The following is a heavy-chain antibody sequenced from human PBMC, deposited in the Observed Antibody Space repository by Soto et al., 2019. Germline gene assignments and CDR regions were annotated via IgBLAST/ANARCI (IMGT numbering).Heavy chain of an antibody. V-gene: IGHV3-66*01. Sequence: EVQLVESGGGLVQPGGSPRLSCAASGFTVSSNYMSWVRQAPGKGLEWVSVIYSGGSTYYADSVKGRFTISRDNSKNTLYLQMNSLRAEDTAVYYCARVAIRPTFYYYYMDVWGKGTTVTVS. CDR2: IYSGGST. CDR1: GFTVSSNY. CDR3: ARVAIRPTFYYYYMDV. J-gene: IGHJ6*03. D-gene: IGHD6-6*01.